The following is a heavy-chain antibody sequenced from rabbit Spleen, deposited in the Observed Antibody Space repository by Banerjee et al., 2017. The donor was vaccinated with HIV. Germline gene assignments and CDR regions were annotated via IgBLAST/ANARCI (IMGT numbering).Heavy chain of an antibody. J-gene: IGHJ4*01. V-gene: IGHV1S45*01. D-gene: IGHD3-3*01. CDR3: ARDSGVGPYIDGYFNL. Sequence: QEQLEESGGDLVKPEGSLTLTCTASGFSFSSSYWICWVRQAPGKGLEWIACIYAGSSGSTYYASWAKGRFTISKTSSTTVTLQMTSLTAADTATYFCARDSGVGPYIDGYFNLWGPGTLVTVS. CDR2: IYAGSSGST. CDR1: GFSFSSSYW.